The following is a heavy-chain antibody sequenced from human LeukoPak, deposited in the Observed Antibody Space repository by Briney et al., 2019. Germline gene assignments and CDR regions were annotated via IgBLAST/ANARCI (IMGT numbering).Heavy chain of an antibody. CDR1: GFAFSSYA. D-gene: IGHD2-21*02. Sequence: GGSLRLSCAASGFAFSSYAMHWVRQAPDKGLEWVAVISYDGSNKYYADSVKGRFTISRDNSKNTLYLQMNSLRAEDTAVYYCARSVVTAIQLDYWGQGTLVTVSS. CDR3: ARSVVTAIQLDY. J-gene: IGHJ4*02. CDR2: ISYDGSNK. V-gene: IGHV3-30-3*01.